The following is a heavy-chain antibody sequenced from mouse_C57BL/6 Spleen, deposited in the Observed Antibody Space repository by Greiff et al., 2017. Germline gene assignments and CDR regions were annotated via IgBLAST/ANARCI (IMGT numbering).Heavy chain of an antibody. CDR2: IHPNSGST. CDR3: ARRADGYYGGFDV. J-gene: IGHJ1*03. D-gene: IGHD2-3*01. V-gene: IGHV1-64*01. Sequence: QVQLQQPGAELVKPGASVKLSCKASGYTFTSYWMHWVKQRPGQGLEWIGMIHPNSGSTNYNEKFKSKATLTVDKSSSTAYMQLSSLTSEDSAVYYCARRADGYYGGFDVGGTGTTVTVSS. CDR1: GYTFTSYW.